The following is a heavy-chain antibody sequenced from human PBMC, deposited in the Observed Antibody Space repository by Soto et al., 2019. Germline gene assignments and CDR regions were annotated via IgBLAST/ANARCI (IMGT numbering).Heavy chain of an antibody. J-gene: IGHJ4*02. CDR3: ARDVPAGYSSSCYFDY. Sequence: GGSLRLSCAASGFTFSSYSMNWVRQAPGKGLEWVSSISSSSSYIYYEESVKGRFTSSRDNVKNSLYLQMNSLRAEDTAVYYCARDVPAGYSSSCYFDYWGQGTLVTVSS. CDR1: GFTFSSYS. CDR2: ISSSSSYI. D-gene: IGHD6-13*01. V-gene: IGHV3-21*01.